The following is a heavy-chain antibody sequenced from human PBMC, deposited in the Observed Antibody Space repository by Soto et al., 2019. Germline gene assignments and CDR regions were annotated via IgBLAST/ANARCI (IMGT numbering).Heavy chain of an antibody. J-gene: IGHJ4*02. CDR3: AREELLWFGELSGPFDY. V-gene: IGHV3-48*01. D-gene: IGHD3-10*01. CDR1: GFTFSSYS. CDR2: ISSSSSTI. Sequence: GGSLRLSCAASGFTFSSYSMNWVRQAPGKGLEWVSYISSSSSTIYYADSVKGRFTISRDNAKNSLYLQMNSLRAEDTAVYYCAREELLWFGELSGPFDYWGQGTLVTVSS.